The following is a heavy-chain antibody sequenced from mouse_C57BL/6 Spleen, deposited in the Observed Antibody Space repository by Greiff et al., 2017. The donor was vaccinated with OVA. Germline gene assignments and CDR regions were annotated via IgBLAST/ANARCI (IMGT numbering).Heavy chain of an antibody. Sequence: VQLQQSGAELARPGASVKMSCKASGYTFTSYTMHWVKQRPGQGLEWIGYINPSSGYTKYNQKFKDKATLTADKSSSTAYMQLSSLTSEDSAVYYCARSYSNYEEVFAYWGQGTLVTVSA. CDR2: INPSSGYT. CDR1: GYTFTSYT. V-gene: IGHV1-4*01. CDR3: ARSYSNYEEVFAY. D-gene: IGHD2-5*01. J-gene: IGHJ3*01.